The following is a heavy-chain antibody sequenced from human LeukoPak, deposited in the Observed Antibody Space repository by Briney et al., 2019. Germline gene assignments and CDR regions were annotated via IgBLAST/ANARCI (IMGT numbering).Heavy chain of an antibody. CDR2: ISSSGSTI. Sequence: GGSLILSCAASGFTLSSYEMNWVRQAPGKGLEWVSYISSSGSTIYYADSVKGRFTISRDNAKNSLYLQMNSLRAEDTAVYYCARDPGLPLGQDYYYYGMDVWGQGTTVTVSS. J-gene: IGHJ6*02. D-gene: IGHD5-18*01. CDR1: GFTLSSYE. CDR3: ARDPGLPLGQDYYYYGMDV. V-gene: IGHV3-48*03.